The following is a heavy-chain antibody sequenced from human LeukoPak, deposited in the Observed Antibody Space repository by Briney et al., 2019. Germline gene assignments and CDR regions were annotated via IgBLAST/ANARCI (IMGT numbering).Heavy chain of an antibody. Sequence: GGSLRLSCAASKFSFSRYWMSWVRQAPGKGLEWVACIKEDGGETLYVDSVRGRFTISRDNARSSLYLQMSSLRVDDTAVYYCSRGAGYGDACGGQASLVTASS. V-gene: IGHV3-7*01. CDR3: SRGAGYGDAC. J-gene: IGHJ4*02. D-gene: IGHD4-17*01. CDR1: KFSFSRYW. CDR2: IKEDGGET.